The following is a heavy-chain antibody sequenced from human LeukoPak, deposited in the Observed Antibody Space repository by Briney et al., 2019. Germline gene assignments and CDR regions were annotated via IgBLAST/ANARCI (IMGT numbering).Heavy chain of an antibody. CDR3: ARDQDSSSWFSTEYFQH. V-gene: IGHV3-7*03. D-gene: IGHD6-13*01. Sequence: GGSLRLSCAASGFTFSSYWMSWVRQAPGKGLEWVANIKQDGSEKYYVDSVKGRFTISRDNAKNSLYLQMNSPRAEDTAVYYCARDQDSSSWFSTEYFQHWGQGTLVTVSS. CDR2: IKQDGSEK. J-gene: IGHJ1*01. CDR1: GFTFSSYW.